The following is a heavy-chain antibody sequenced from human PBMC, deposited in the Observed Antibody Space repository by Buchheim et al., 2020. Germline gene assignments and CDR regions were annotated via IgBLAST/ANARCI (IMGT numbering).Heavy chain of an antibody. D-gene: IGHD3-16*01. V-gene: IGHV3-48*03. CDR2: ISSSGRTI. J-gene: IGHJ6*02. Sequence: VQLVESGGGVVQPGRSLRLSCAASGFTFSSYEMNWVRQAPGKGLEWVSYISSSGRTIYYADSVKGRFTISRDNAKNSRYLQMNSLRAEDTAVYYCAREGLVVFRAYGMDVWGQGTT. CDR1: GFTFSSYE. CDR3: AREGLVVFRAYGMDV.